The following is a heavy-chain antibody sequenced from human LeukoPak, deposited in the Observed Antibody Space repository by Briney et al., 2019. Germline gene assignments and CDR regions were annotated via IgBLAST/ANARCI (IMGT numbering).Heavy chain of an antibody. CDR2: IYSGGST. CDR1: GFTVSSNY. J-gene: IGHJ4*02. D-gene: IGHD6-19*01. Sequence: GGSLRLSCAASGFTVSSNYMSWVRQAPGKGLEWVSVIYSGGSTYYADSVKGRFTISRDNSKNTLYLQMNGLRAEDTAVYYCARDSAVAGTFSYWGQGTLVTVSS. CDR3: ARDSAVAGTFSY. V-gene: IGHV3-53*01.